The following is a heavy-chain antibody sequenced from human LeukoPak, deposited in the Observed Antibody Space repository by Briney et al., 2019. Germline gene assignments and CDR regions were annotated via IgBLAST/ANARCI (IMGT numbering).Heavy chain of an antibody. Sequence: PGGSLRLSCAASGFPFSSYWMHWVRQVPGKGLLWVSRINSDGSATIYADSVRGRFTISRDNAKNTLYLQMSGLRVGDTAVYHCASDSPYYGMDVWGQGTTVTVSS. CDR2: INSDGSAT. CDR1: GFPFSSYW. V-gene: IGHV3-74*01. CDR3: ASDSPYYGMDV. J-gene: IGHJ6*02.